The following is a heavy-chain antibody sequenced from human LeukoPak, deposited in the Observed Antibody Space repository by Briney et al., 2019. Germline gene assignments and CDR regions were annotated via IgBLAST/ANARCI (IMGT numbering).Heavy chain of an antibody. CDR2: IKQDGSEK. CDR3: AREPTVGEGWFDP. J-gene: IGHJ5*02. Sequence: GGSLRLSCAASGITFSSYWMSWVRQAPGKGLEWVANIKQDGSEKYYVDSVKGRFTISRDNAKNSLYLQMNSLRAEDTAVYYCAREPTVGEGWFDPWGQGTLVTVSS. CDR1: GITFSSYW. D-gene: IGHD1-26*01. V-gene: IGHV3-7*01.